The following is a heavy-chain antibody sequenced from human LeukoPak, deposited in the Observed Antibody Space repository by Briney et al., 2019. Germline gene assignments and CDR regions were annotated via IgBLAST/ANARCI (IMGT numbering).Heavy chain of an antibody. J-gene: IGHJ4*02. Sequence: GGSLRLSCAASGFTFSSSWMSWVRQPPGKGLEWVANINEDGSEKYFVDSVKGRFTISRDNTKNSLYLQMNSLRADDTAVYYCARVSSMLRGPLVIYYFDFWGQGTLVTVSS. CDR3: ARVSSMLRGPLVIYYFDF. V-gene: IGHV3-7*03. CDR2: INEDGSEK. CDR1: GFTFSSSW. D-gene: IGHD3-10*01.